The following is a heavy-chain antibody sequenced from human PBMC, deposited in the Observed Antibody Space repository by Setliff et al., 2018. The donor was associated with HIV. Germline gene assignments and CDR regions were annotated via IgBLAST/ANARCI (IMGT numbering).Heavy chain of an antibody. CDR1: GGSFSDYS. Sequence: SETLSLTCAVYGGSFSDYSWNWIRQPPGKELEWIGEINHSGGTNYNPSLKSRVTISLDTSKNQFSLKLTSVTAADTALYYCARGRYHYMDVWGKGTTITVSS. V-gene: IGHV4-34*01. CDR3: ARGRYHYMDV. J-gene: IGHJ6*03. CDR2: INHSGGT.